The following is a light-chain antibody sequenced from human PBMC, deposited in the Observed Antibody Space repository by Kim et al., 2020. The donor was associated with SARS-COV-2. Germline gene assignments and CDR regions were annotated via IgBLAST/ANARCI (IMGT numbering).Light chain of an antibody. V-gene: IGKV1-39*01. J-gene: IGKJ3*01. Sequence: ASVGDRVTIPCRASQSISSYLSWYQQKPGKAPKLLIYSASSLQSGVPSRFSGSGSGTDFTLTINSLQPEDFATYYCQQSYSLPRTFGPGTKVDIK. CDR1: QSISSY. CDR2: SAS. CDR3: QQSYSLPRT.